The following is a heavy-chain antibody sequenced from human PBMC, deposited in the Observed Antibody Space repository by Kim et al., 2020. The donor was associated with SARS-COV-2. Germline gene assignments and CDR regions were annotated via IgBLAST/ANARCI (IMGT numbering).Heavy chain of an antibody. CDR2: IRSSDDST. D-gene: IGHD2-8*01. CDR1: GFTFSNFA. V-gene: IGHV3-23*01. J-gene: IGHJ4*02. Sequence: GGSLRLSCAASGFTFSNFAMSWVRQAPGKALEWVSTIRSSDDSTNYADSVKGRFTISRDNSKNTLSLQMNSLRAEDTAVYYCAKVGSICCTHFDYWGQETLLTVS. CDR3: AKVGSICCTHFDY.